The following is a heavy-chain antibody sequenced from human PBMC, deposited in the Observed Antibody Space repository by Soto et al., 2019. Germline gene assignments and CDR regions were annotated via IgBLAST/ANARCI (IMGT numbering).Heavy chain of an antibody. J-gene: IGHJ4*02. CDR3: ATKTERTTVSGY. D-gene: IGHD4-17*01. CDR2: IKGKSDGGAT. V-gene: IGHV3-15*07. Sequence: EVQLVESGGGLVEPGGSLRLSCAASGFSFIDAWMNWVRQAPGKGLEWVGRIKGKSDGGATDYAAPVKGRFTISRDDSSSTVYLHMSSLKSEDTAVYYCATKTERTTVSGYWGQGTLVTVSS. CDR1: GFSFIDAW.